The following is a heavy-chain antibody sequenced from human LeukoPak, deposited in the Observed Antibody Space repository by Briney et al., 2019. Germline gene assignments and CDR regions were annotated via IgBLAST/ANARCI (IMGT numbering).Heavy chain of an antibody. CDR3: ASPQSIAAAGRTGENWFDP. V-gene: IGHV1-2*02. CDR2: INPNSGGT. Sequence: GASVKVSCKASRYSFTGYYMHWVRQAPGQGLEWMGWINPNSGGTDYAQKFQGRVTMTRDTSISTAYMELSRLRSDDAAVYYCASPQSIAAAGRTGENWFDPWGQGTLVTVSS. J-gene: IGHJ5*02. D-gene: IGHD6-13*01. CDR1: RYSFTGYY.